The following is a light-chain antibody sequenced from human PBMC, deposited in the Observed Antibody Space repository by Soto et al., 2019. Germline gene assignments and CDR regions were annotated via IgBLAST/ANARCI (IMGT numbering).Light chain of an antibody. CDR2: TAS. CDR3: QQGSSTPLT. J-gene: IGKJ4*01. CDR1: QTISSY. V-gene: IGKV1-39*01. Sequence: DIPMAQSPSSLSASVGDRVTITCRASQTISSYLNWYQRKPGKAPELLIYTASSLPSGVPSRFSGSGSGTDFTLTISSLQTEDFATYYCQQGSSTPLTFGGGTKVEIK.